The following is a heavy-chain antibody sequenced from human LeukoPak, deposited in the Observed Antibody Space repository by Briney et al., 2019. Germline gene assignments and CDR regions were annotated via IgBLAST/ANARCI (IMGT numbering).Heavy chain of an antibody. D-gene: IGHD2-15*01. Sequence: GGALRLSCAASGFTFSSYWMSWVRQAPGKGLEWVANIKQDGSEKYYVDSVKGRFTISRDNAKNSLYLQMNSLRAEDTAVYYCARVMEAGYCSGGSCYHQPGYFDYWGQGTLVTVSS. J-gene: IGHJ4*02. V-gene: IGHV3-7*04. CDR2: IKQDGSEK. CDR1: GFTFSSYW. CDR3: ARVMEAGYCSGGSCYHQPGYFDY.